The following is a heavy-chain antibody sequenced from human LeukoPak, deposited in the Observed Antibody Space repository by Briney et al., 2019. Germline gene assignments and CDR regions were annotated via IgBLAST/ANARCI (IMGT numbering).Heavy chain of an antibody. CDR1: GFTFSSYS. CDR2: ISSSSSYI. V-gene: IGHV3-21*06. D-gene: IGHD1-1*01. Sequence: GGSLRLSCAASGFTFSSYSMNWVRQAPGKGLERVSSISSSSSYIYYADSVKGRFTISRDNAKNSLSLQMNGLRGEDTAVYYCVRGGTGNGNYFDFWGQGTLVTVSS. CDR3: VRGGTGNGNYFDF. J-gene: IGHJ4*02.